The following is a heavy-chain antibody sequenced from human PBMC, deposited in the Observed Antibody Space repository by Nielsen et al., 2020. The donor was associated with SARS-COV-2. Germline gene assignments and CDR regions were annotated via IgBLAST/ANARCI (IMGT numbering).Heavy chain of an antibody. V-gene: IGHV4-39*01. D-gene: IGHD3-22*01. Sequence: WIRQPPGKGLEWIGYIYYSGSTYYNPSLKSRVTISVDTSKNQFSLKLSSVTAADTAVYYCARHRYYYDSSGYHVNYFDYWGQGTLVTVSS. J-gene: IGHJ4*02. CDR2: IYYSGST. CDR3: ARHRYYYDSSGYHVNYFDY.